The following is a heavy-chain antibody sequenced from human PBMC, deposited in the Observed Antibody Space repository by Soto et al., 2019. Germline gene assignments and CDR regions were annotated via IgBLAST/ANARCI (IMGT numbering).Heavy chain of an antibody. CDR2: IYYSGST. CDR1: GGSISSSSYY. D-gene: IGHD3-3*01. J-gene: IGHJ4*02. V-gene: IGHV4-39*01. Sequence: KTSETLSLTCTVSGGSISSSSYYWGWIRQPPGKGLEWIGSIYYSGSTYYNPSLKSRVTISVDTSKNQFSLKLSSVTAADTAVYYCATPISAIFGVDTAPFDYWGQGTLVTVSS. CDR3: ATPISAIFGVDTAPFDY.